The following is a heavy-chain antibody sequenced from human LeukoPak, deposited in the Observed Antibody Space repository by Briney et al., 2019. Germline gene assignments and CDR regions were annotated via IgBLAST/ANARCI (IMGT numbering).Heavy chain of an antibody. CDR1: GYTFTGYY. J-gene: IGHJ4*02. V-gene: IGHV1-2*06. CDR2: INPNSGGT. CDR3: ARLFTVAARRVPDY. D-gene: IGHD6-6*01. Sequence: ASVKVSFKASGYTFTGYYMHWVRQAPGQGLEWMGRINPNSGGTNYAQKFQGRVTMTRDTSISTAYMELSRLRSDDTAVYYCARLFTVAARRVPDYWGQGTLVTVSS.